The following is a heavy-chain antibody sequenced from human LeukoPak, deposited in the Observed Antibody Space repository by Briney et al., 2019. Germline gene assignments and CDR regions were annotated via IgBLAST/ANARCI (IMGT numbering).Heavy chain of an antibody. CDR2: ISSSSSTI. Sequence: PGGSLRLSCAASRFTFSSYSMNWVRQAPGKGLEWVSYISSSSSTIYYADSVKGRFTISRDNAKNSLYLQMNSLRDEDTAVYYCARDPSPVDYVWGSYRYSYYFDYWGQGTLVTVSS. D-gene: IGHD3-16*02. CDR1: RFTFSSYS. CDR3: ARDPSPVDYVWGSYRYSYYFDY. J-gene: IGHJ4*02. V-gene: IGHV3-48*02.